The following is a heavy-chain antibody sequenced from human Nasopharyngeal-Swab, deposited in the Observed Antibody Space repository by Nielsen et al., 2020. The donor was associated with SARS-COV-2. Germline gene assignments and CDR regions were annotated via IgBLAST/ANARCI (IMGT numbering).Heavy chain of an antibody. CDR2: ISYDGSNK. J-gene: IGHJ6*02. V-gene: IGHV3-30*03. Sequence: WIRQPPGKGLEWVAVISYDGSNKYYADSVKGRFTISRDNSKNTLYLQMNSLRAEDTAVYYCARDGLDCSGGSCYSWAYYYYGMDVRGQGTTVTVSS. CDR3: ARDGLDCSGGSCYSWAYYYYGMDV. D-gene: IGHD2-15*01.